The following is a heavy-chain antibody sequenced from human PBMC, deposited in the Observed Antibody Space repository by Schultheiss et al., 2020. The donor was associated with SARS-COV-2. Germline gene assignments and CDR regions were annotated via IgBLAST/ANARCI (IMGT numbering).Heavy chain of an antibody. D-gene: IGHD2-15*01. Sequence: GESLKISCKGSGYSFTSYWIGWVRQMPGKGLEWMGIIYPGDSDTRYSPSFQGQVTISADKSISTAYLQWSSLKASDTAMYYCAKGDMNLWSIVVVVAARSGMDVWGQGTTVTVSS. J-gene: IGHJ6*02. V-gene: IGHV5-51*01. CDR2: IYPGDSDT. CDR1: GYSFTSYW. CDR3: AKGDMNLWSIVVVVAARSGMDV.